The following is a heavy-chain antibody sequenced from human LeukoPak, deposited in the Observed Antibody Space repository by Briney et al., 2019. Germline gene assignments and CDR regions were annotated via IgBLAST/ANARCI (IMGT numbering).Heavy chain of an antibody. D-gene: IGHD6-13*01. Sequence: PVASVKVSCKASGGTFSSYAISWVRQAPGQGLEWMGGIIPNSGGTNYAQKFQGRVTMTRDTSISTAYMELSRLTSDDTAVYYCARFISSWQTLDYWGQGTLVSVSS. CDR3: ARFISSWQTLDY. J-gene: IGHJ4*02. CDR2: IIPNSGGT. CDR1: GGTFSSYA. V-gene: IGHV1-2*02.